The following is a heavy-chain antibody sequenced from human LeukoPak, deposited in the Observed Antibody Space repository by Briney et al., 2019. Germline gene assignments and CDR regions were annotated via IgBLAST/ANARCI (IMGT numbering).Heavy chain of an antibody. D-gene: IGHD3-22*01. Sequence: SETLSLTCTVSGGSISDYYWSWIRQPPGKGLEWIGWIFGSGSSNYNPSLKSRLTISVDTSKNQFSLNLNSVTAADTAVYFCSRGLDSRKLGYWGQGTLVTVSS. J-gene: IGHJ4*02. CDR3: SRGLDSRKLGY. CDR1: GGSISDYY. V-gene: IGHV4-59*12. CDR2: IFGSGSS.